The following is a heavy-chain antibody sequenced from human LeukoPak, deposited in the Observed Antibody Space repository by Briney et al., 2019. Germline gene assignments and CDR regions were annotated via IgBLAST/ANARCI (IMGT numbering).Heavy chain of an antibody. CDR2: ISSSSSYI. V-gene: IGHV3-21*01. J-gene: IGHJ4*02. Sequence: GGSLRLSCAASGFTFSSYSMNWVRQAPGKGPEWVSSISSSSSYIYYADSVKGRFTISRDNAKNSLYLQMNSLRAEDTAVYYCARVRSGYSYGFDYWGQGTLVTVSS. CDR1: GFTFSSYS. D-gene: IGHD5-18*01. CDR3: ARVRSGYSYGFDY.